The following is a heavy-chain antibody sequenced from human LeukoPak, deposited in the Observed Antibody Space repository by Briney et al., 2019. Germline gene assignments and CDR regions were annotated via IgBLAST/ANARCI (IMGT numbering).Heavy chain of an antibody. CDR2: VYYSGSS. CDR1: GDSITSNSFY. D-gene: IGHD4-17*01. J-gene: IGHJ4*02. Sequence: SETLSLTCTVSGDSITSNSFYWGWIHQPPGKGLEWIGSVYYSGSSYSNPSLKSRVTISVDTPKNQFSLKVTSVTAADTAVYYCARDAESDTGDFLYFDYWGQGTLVTVSS. V-gene: IGHV4-39*07. CDR3: ARDAESDTGDFLYFDY.